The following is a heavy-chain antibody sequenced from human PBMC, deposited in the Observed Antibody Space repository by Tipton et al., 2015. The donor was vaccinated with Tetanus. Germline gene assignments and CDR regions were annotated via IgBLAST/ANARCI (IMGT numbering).Heavy chain of an antibody. CDR1: GGSMGTNH. J-gene: IGHJ2*01. Sequence: TLSLTCSVSGGSMGTNHWVWIRQAPGKRLESIGYIYSTGATKYNPSLESRVRISIDTPKSQFSMRLSSVTVADTAVYYCARESIRLIGEVIFRYFDLWGRGTLVTVSS. D-gene: IGHD3-3*01. CDR3: ARESIRLIGEVIFRYFDL. CDR2: IYSTGAT. V-gene: IGHV4-59*01.